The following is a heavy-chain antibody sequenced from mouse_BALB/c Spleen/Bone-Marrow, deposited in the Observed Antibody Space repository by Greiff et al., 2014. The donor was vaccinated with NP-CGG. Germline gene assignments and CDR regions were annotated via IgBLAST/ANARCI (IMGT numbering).Heavy chain of an antibody. Sequence: QVQLQQSGAELVRPGISVKVSCKASGYAFTNYLIEWVKQRPGQGLEWIGVINPGSGGTNYNEKFKGKATLTADKSSSTAYMQLSSLTSDDSAVYFCARGGDYGFMDYWGQGTSVTVSS. J-gene: IGHJ4*01. CDR3: ARGGDYGFMDY. CDR2: INPGSGGT. V-gene: IGHV1-54*01. D-gene: IGHD1-2*01. CDR1: GYAFTNYL.